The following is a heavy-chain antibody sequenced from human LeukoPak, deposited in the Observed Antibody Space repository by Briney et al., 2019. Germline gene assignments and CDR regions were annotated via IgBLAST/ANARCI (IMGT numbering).Heavy chain of an antibody. J-gene: IGHJ4*02. D-gene: IGHD2-15*01. CDR2: ISYDGSNK. CDR1: GFAFSSYA. Sequence: GRSLRLSCAAPGFAFSSYAMHWVRQAPGKGLEWVAVISYDGSNKYYADSVKGRFTISRDNSKNTLYLQMNSLRAEDTAVYYCARSDGGSYDYWGQGTLVTVSS. CDR3: ARSDGGSYDY. V-gene: IGHV3-30*04.